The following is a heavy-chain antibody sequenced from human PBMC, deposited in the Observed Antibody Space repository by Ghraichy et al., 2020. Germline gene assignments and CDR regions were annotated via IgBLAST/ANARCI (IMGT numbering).Heavy chain of an antibody. J-gene: IGHJ5*02. CDR2: INHSGST. CDR1: GGSFSGYY. V-gene: IGHV4-34*01. D-gene: IGHD4-17*01. CDR3: ARGLNDYGHNWFDP. Sequence: SETLSLTCAVYGGSFSGYYWSWIRQPPGKGLEWIGEINHSGSTNYNPSLKSRVTISVDTSKNQFSLKLSSVTAADTAVYYCARGLNDYGHNWFDPWGQGTLVTVSS.